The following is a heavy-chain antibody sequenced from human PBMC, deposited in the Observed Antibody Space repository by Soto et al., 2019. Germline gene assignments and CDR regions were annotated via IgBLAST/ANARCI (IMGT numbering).Heavy chain of an antibody. J-gene: IGHJ4*02. Sequence: GGSLRLSCAASGFTFSSYSMNWVRQAPGKGLEWVSSISGSSTYIYYADSVQGRFTVSRDNAKNSLYLQMNSLRAEDTAVYYCARVLSSGYDYFDYWGQGTLVTVSS. CDR2: ISGSSTYI. CDR1: GFTFSSYS. CDR3: ARVLSSGYDYFDY. V-gene: IGHV3-21*01. D-gene: IGHD5-12*01.